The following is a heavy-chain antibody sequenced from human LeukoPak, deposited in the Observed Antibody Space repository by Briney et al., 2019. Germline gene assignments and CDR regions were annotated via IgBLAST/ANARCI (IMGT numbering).Heavy chain of an antibody. J-gene: IGHJ4*02. V-gene: IGHV3-48*04. D-gene: IGHD6-19*01. CDR1: GFTFSSYS. Sequence: PGGSLRLSCAASGFTFSSYSMNWVRQAPGKGLEWVSYISSSSSTIYYADSVKGRFTISRDNAKNSLCLQMNSLRVEDTAVYYCAKDLKGSGWYGGYWGQGTLVTVSS. CDR2: ISSSSSTI. CDR3: AKDLKGSGWYGGY.